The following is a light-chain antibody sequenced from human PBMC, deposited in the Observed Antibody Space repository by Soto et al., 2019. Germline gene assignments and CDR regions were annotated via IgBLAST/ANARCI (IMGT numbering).Light chain of an antibody. CDR1: SSDVGGYNY. CDR3: SSYTSSSNYV. CDR2: DVS. Sequence: QSALTQPASVSGSPGQSITISCTGTSSDVGGYNYVSWYQQQPGKAPKLMIYDVSNRPSGVSNRVSGSKSGNTASLTISGLQAEDEADYYCSSYTSSSNYVFGTGTMLTVL. V-gene: IGLV2-14*01. J-gene: IGLJ1*01.